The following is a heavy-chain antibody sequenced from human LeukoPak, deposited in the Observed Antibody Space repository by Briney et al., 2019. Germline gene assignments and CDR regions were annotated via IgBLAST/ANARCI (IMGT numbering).Heavy chain of an antibody. CDR2: ISYDGSNK. D-gene: IGHD3-3*01. V-gene: IGHV3-30*09. CDR3: ARDRPAVLRFLEWFGLMDV. Sequence: GRSLRLSCAASGFTFSSYAMHWVRQAPGKGLEWVAVISYDGSNKYYADSVKGRFAISRDNSKNTLYLQMNSLRAEDTAVYYCARDRPAVLRFLEWFGLMDVWGKGTTVTVSS. J-gene: IGHJ6*03. CDR1: GFTFSSYA.